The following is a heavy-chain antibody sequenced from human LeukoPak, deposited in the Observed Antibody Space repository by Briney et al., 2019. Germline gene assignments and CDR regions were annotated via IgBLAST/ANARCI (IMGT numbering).Heavy chain of an antibody. CDR2: INWNGGST. CDR3: ARRVYSGSYYADY. J-gene: IGHJ4*02. CDR1: GFTFDDYG. Sequence: PGGSLRLSCAASGFTFDDYGMSWVRHAPGKGLEWVSGINWNGGSTVYAVSVKGRFTISRDNAKNSLYLQMNSLRAEDTALYYCARRVYSGSYYADYWGQGTLVTVSS. D-gene: IGHD1-26*01. V-gene: IGHV3-20*04.